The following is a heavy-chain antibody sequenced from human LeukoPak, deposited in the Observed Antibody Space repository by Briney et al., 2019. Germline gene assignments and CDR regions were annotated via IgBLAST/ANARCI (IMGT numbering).Heavy chain of an antibody. V-gene: IGHV4-59*01. CDR2: IYYSGST. CDR3: ASDNDSSGYYPPNFDY. J-gene: IGHJ4*02. Sequence: PSETLSLTCTVSGGSISSYYWSWIRQPPGKGLEWIGYIYYSGSTNYNPSLKSRVTISVDTSKNQFSLKLSSVTAADTAVYYCASDNDSSGYYPPNFDYWGQGTLVTVSS. D-gene: IGHD3-22*01. CDR1: GGSISSYY.